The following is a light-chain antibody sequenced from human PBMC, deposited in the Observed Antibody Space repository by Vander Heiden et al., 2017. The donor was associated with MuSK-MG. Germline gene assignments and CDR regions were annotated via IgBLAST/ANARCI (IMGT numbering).Light chain of an antibody. V-gene: IGKV1-33*01. Sequence: DIQMTQSPSSLSASVGDRVTITCQASQDISNYLNWYQQKPGKAPKLLIYDASNLETGVPSRFSGSGSGTDFTFTISSLQPEDIATYYCHQDDNLPLTFGGGTKVEIK. CDR2: DAS. CDR1: QDISNY. J-gene: IGKJ4*01. CDR3: HQDDNLPLT.